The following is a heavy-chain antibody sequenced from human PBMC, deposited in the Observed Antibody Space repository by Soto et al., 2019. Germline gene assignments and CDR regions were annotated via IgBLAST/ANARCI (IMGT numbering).Heavy chain of an antibody. CDR2: INAGNGNT. D-gene: IGHD1-26*01. CDR3: ARVGLVGATTYYYYGMDV. V-gene: IGHV1-3*01. Sequence: GASVKVSCKASGYTFTSYAMHWVRQAPGQRLEWMGWINAGNGNTKYSQKFQGRVTITRDTSASTAYMELSSLRSEDTAVYYCARVGLVGATTYYYYGMDVWGQGTTVTVSS. CDR1: GYTFTSYA. J-gene: IGHJ6*02.